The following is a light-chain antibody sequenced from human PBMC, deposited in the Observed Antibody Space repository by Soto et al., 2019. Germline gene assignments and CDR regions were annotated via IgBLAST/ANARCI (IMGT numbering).Light chain of an antibody. CDR2: EVS. J-gene: IGLJ3*02. V-gene: IGLV2-14*03. Sequence: QSALTQPASVSGSPGQSTTISCTGTSSDVGGYNYVSWFQQHPGKAPKLKIYEVSNRPSGVSNRFSGSKSGYTASLTISELQAEDEADYYCTSFTSSSTWVFGGGTK. CDR1: SSDVGGYNY. CDR3: TSFTSSSTWV.